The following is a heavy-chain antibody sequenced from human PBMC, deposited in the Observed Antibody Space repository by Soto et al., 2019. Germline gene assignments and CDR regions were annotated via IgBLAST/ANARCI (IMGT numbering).Heavy chain of an antibody. J-gene: IGHJ6*02. CDR2: ISAYNGNT. V-gene: IGHV1-18*04. D-gene: IGHD2-15*01. CDR3: ARDLRPPPGYCSGGSCPILDYYYGMDV. CDR1: GYSFTSYG. Sequence: QVQLMQSGAEVKKPGASVKVSCKASGYSFTSYGISWVRQAPGQGLDWMGWISAYNGNTKYAQDVQGRVTMTTDTSTSTAYMELRSLRSDDTAMYYCARDLRPPPGYCSGGSCPILDYYYGMDVWGQGTTVTVSS.